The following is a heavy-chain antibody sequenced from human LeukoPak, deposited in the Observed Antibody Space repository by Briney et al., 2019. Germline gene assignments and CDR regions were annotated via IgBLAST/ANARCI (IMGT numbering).Heavy chain of an antibody. CDR2: VYFDGGT. J-gene: IGHJ4*02. CDR1: GGSVTTGTYH. D-gene: IGHD2-15*01. CDR3: AGFFVVVVAATPV. Sequence: SETLSLTCSVSGGSVTTGTYHWAWIRQPPGKGLEWIGSVYFDGGTHYNRSLQSRVAISVDTSKNQYSLRLSSVTAADTAVYYCAGFFVVVVAATPVWGQGTLVTVSS. V-gene: IGHV4-39*07.